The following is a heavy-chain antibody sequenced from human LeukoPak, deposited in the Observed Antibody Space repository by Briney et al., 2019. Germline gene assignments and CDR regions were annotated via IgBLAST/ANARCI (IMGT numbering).Heavy chain of an antibody. D-gene: IGHD6-19*01. J-gene: IGHJ4*02. V-gene: IGHV4-4*02. CDR2: IYHSGSP. CDR3: ARQNAVAGTKGLSFEY. CDR1: GGSISSNNW. Sequence: SETLSLTCAVSGGSISSNNWWGWVRQPPGKGLEWIGEIYHSGSPNYNPSLKSRVTISVDTSKNQFSLKLSFVTAADTAVYYCARQNAVAGTKGLSFEYWGQGTLVTVSS.